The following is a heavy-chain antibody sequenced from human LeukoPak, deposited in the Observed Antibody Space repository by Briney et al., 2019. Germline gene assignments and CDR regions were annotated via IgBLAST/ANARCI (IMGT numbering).Heavy chain of an antibody. CDR1: GFTFSTYS. Sequence: PGGSLRLSCAASGFTFSTYSMNWVRQAPGKGLEWVSYISSSTSTIYYADSVKGRFTISRDNAKNSLYLQMNSLRAEDTAVYYCAREHYYDSSGYYYDAFDIWGQGTMVTVSS. CDR2: ISSSTSTI. D-gene: IGHD3-22*01. V-gene: IGHV3-48*01. J-gene: IGHJ3*02. CDR3: AREHYYDSSGYYYDAFDI.